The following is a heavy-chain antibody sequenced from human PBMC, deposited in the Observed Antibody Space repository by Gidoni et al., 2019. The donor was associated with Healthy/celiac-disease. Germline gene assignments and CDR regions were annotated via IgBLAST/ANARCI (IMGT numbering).Heavy chain of an antibody. CDR1: GGSFSGYY. CDR3: ARGPSRNIVVVPAAIDFDY. Sequence: QVQLQQRGAGPLKPSETLSLTCAVYGGSFSGYYWSWIRQPPGKGLEWIGEINHSGSTNYNPSLKSRVTISVDTSKNQFSLKLSSVTAADTAVYYCARGPSRNIVVVPAAIDFDYWGQGTLVTVSS. V-gene: IGHV4-34*01. J-gene: IGHJ4*02. D-gene: IGHD2-2*01. CDR2: INHSGST.